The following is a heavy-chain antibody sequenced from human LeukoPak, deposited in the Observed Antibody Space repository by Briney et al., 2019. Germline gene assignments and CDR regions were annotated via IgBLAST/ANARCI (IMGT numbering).Heavy chain of an antibody. Sequence: KTSETLSLTCTVSGGSISSHYWSWIRQPPGKGLEWIGYIYYSGSTNYNPSLKSRVTISVDTSKNQFSLKLSSVTAADTAVYYCARARLDWNRNWFDPWGQGTLVTVSS. V-gene: IGHV4-59*11. CDR2: IYYSGST. D-gene: IGHD1/OR15-1a*01. CDR1: GGSISSHY. J-gene: IGHJ5*02. CDR3: ARARLDWNRNWFDP.